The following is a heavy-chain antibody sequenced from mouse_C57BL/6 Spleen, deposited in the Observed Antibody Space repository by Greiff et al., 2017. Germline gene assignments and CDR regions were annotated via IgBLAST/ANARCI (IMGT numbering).Heavy chain of an antibody. CDR1: GFTFSSYG. CDR2: ISSGGSYT. V-gene: IGHV5-6*01. Sequence: EVNVVESGGDLVKPGGSLKLSCAASGFTFSSYGMSWVRQTPDKRLEWVATISSGGSYTYYPDSVKGRFTMSRDNAKNTLYLQKSSLKSEDTAVYYGAREGITTVPFDYWGQGTTLTVSS. J-gene: IGHJ2*01. D-gene: IGHD1-1*01. CDR3: AREGITTVPFDY.